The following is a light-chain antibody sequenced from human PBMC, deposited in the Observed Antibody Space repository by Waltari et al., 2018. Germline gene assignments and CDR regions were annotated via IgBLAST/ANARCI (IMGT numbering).Light chain of an antibody. CDR2: DAS. CDR1: QSVSSY. V-gene: IGKV3-11*01. Sequence: EIVLTQSPATLSLSPGERATLSCRASQSVSSYLAWYQQKPGQAPRLLIYDASNRATGIPARFSGSGSGTDFTLTISSLEPEDFAVYYCHQRSGYTFGQGTKLEIK. CDR3: HQRSGYT. J-gene: IGKJ2*01.